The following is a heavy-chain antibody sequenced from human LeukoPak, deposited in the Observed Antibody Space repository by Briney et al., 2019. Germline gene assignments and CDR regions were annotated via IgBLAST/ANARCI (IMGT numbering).Heavy chain of an antibody. CDR3: ARGNVLLWFGEKYYFDY. CDR1: GYTFTSYG. J-gene: IGHJ4*02. CDR2: ISAYNGST. Sequence: ASVKVSCKASGYTFTSYGISWVRQAPGQGLEWMGWISAYNGSTNYAQKLQGRVTMTTDTSTSTAYMELRSLRSDDTAVYYCARGNVLLWFGEKYYFDYWGQGTLVTVSS. V-gene: IGHV1-18*01. D-gene: IGHD3-10*01.